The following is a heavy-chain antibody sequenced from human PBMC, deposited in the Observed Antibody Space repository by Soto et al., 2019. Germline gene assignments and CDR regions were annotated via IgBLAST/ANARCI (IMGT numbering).Heavy chain of an antibody. Sequence: ASVKVSCKASGYTFTTYAIHWVRQAPGQSLEWMGWINAGNGNTKYLQKFQGRVTITRDTSATIVYMELSSLRSEDTAVYYCVRDHYYDASGSDAFDIWGQGTAVTVSS. J-gene: IGHJ3*02. CDR3: VRDHYYDASGSDAFDI. CDR2: INAGNGNT. D-gene: IGHD3-22*01. CDR1: GYTFTTYA. V-gene: IGHV1-3*01.